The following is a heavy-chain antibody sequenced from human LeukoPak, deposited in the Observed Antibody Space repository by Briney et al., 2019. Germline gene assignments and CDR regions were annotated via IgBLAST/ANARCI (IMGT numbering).Heavy chain of an antibody. CDR3: ARRGSGSYKV. CDR1: GVSISSSYSY. D-gene: IGHD1-26*01. Sequence: SETLSLTCTVSGVSISSSYSYWGWIRQPPGMGLEWIGSIYCTGNTYYNASLKSHVSISIDTSKNQFSLKLTSVTAADTAVYYCARRGSGSYKVWGQGTLVTVSS. J-gene: IGHJ4*02. V-gene: IGHV4-39*01. CDR2: IYCTGNT.